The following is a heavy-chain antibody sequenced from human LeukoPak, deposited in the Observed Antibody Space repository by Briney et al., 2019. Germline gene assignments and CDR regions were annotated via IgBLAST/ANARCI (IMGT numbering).Heavy chain of an antibody. J-gene: IGHJ4*02. Sequence: GDSLKISCEASGYTFTNSWIGWVRQKPGKGLEWMGIIWPGGSDTRYSPSFQGQVTISADKSISTAYLQWSSLKASDTAMYYCARHATRDGGYWGQGTLVTVSS. CDR3: ARHATRDGGY. V-gene: IGHV5-51*01. D-gene: IGHD5-24*01. CDR2: IWPGGSDT. CDR1: GYTFTNSW.